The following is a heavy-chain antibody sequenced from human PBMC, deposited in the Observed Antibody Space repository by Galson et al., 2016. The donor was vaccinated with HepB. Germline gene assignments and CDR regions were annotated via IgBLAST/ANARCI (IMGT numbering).Heavy chain of an antibody. V-gene: IGHV4-4*02. CDR3: ARRRGGDAFDI. D-gene: IGHD2-15*01. Sequence: ETLSLTCAVSRGSINSTNWWSWVRQSTEKGLEWIGFIYYTGITTYNPSLKSRVTISVDTSKNQFSLKLSSVTAADTAVYYCARRRGGDAFDIWGQGTMVTVSS. CDR1: RGSINSTNW. CDR2: IYYTGIT. J-gene: IGHJ3*02.